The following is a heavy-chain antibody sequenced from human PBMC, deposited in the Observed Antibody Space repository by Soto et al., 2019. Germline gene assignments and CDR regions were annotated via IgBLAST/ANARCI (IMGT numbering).Heavy chain of an antibody. CDR1: GFTFRNYG. V-gene: IGHV3-33*01. CDR3: ARVDSLPDNGFDV. D-gene: IGHD3-9*01. CDR2: IGEDGSRQ. J-gene: IGHJ3*01. Sequence: QVQLVESGGGVVQPGRSLTLSCAASGFTFRNYGMHWVRQAPGKGLEWVALIGEDGSRQMYADSVKGRFTISRDNSGNTLYLQLNSRRVDDTGLYYCARVDSLPDNGFDVWGQGTTVSVYS.